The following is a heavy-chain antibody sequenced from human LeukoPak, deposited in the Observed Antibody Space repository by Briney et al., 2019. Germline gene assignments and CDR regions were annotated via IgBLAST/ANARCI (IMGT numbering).Heavy chain of an antibody. J-gene: IGHJ4*02. Sequence: PGRSLRLSCAASGFTFSSYGMHWVRQAPGKGLEWVAVISYDGSNKYYADSVKGRFTISRDNSKNTLYLQMNSLRAEDTAVYYCAKDHTIFGVVSTFDYWGQGTLVTVSS. D-gene: IGHD3-3*01. CDR3: AKDHTIFGVVSTFDY. CDR2: ISYDGSNK. CDR1: GFTFSSYG. V-gene: IGHV3-30*18.